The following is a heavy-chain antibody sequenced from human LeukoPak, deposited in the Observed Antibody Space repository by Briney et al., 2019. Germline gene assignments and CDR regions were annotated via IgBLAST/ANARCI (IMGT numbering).Heavy chain of an antibody. CDR2: IWYDGSNK. CDR1: GFTFSSYG. D-gene: IGHD6-13*01. J-gene: IGHJ3*02. CDR3: ARGEQLVLAFDI. Sequence: GGSLRLSCAASGFTFSSYGMHWVRQAPGKGLEWVAVIWYDGSNKYYADSVKGRFTISRDNSKNTLYLQMNSLRAEDTAVYYCARGEQLVLAFDIWGQGTMVTVPS. V-gene: IGHV3-33*01.